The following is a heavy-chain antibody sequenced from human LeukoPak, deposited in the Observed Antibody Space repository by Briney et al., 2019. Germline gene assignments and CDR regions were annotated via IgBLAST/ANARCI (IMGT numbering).Heavy chain of an antibody. J-gene: IGHJ4*02. V-gene: IGHV3-30*04. CDR3: ARGPMPRGYAY. D-gene: IGHD3-10*01. Sequence: GGSLRLSCAASAFTFSTYSMHWVRQAPGKGLEWVAAISYDGPNKNYADSVKGRFTISRDNSKNTLYLQMNSLRAEDTAVYYCARGPMPRGYAYWGQGTLVTVSS. CDR1: AFTFSTYS. CDR2: ISYDGPNK.